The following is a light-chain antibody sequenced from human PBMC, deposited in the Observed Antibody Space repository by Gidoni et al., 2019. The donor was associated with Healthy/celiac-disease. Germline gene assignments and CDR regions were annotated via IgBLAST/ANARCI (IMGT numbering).Light chain of an antibody. CDR1: SGSIASNY. J-gene: IGLJ2*01. Sequence: NFMLTQPHSVSESPGTTGTISCPRSSGSIASNYVQWYQQRPGSAPTTVIYEDNQRPSWVPDRFSGSIDSSSNSASLTISGLKTEDEADYYCQSYDSSNVVFGGGTKLTVL. V-gene: IGLV6-57*03. CDR2: EDN. CDR3: QSYDSSNVV.